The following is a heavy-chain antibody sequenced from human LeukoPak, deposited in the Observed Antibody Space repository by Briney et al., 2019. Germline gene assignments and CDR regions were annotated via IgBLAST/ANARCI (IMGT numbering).Heavy chain of an antibody. V-gene: IGHV1-8*01. CDR1: GYTFTSYD. CDR2: MNPNSGNT. Sequence: ASVKVSCKASGYTFTSYDINWVRQAIGQGLEWMGWMNPNSGNTGYAQKFQGRVTMTRNTSISTAYMELSSLRSEDTAVYYCARKVVNYYYYYMDVWGKGTTVTISS. D-gene: IGHD2-15*01. CDR3: ARKVVNYYYYYMDV. J-gene: IGHJ6*03.